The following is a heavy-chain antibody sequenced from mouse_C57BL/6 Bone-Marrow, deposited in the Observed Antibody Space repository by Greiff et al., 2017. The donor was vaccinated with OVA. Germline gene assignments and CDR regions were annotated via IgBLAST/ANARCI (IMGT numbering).Heavy chain of an antibody. Sequence: EVQLQQSGAELVRPGASVKLSCTASGFNIKDDYMHWVQQRPEQGLEWIGWIDPENGDTEYASKFQGKATITADTSSNTAYLQLSSLTSEDTDVYYCTGRGSTWYFDVWGTGTTVTVSS. J-gene: IGHJ1*03. CDR3: TGRGSTWYFDV. CDR1: GFNIKDDY. D-gene: IGHD1-1*01. V-gene: IGHV14-4*01. CDR2: IDPENGDT.